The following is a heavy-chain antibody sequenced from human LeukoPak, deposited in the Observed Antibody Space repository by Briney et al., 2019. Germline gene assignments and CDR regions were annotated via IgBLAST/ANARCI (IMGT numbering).Heavy chain of an antibody. CDR3: ATVGGRNWFDP. J-gene: IGHJ5*02. CDR2: SDPEDGET. D-gene: IGHD3-10*01. Sequence: ASVKVSCKVSGYTLTELSMHWVRQAPGKGLEWMGGSDPEDGETIYAQKFQGRVTMTEDTSTDAAYMELSSLRSEDTAVYYCATVGGRNWFDPWGQGTLVTVSS. V-gene: IGHV1-24*01. CDR1: GYTLTELS.